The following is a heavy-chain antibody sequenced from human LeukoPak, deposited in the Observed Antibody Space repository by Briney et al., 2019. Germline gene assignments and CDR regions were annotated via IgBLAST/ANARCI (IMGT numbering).Heavy chain of an antibody. J-gene: IGHJ5*02. CDR2: ITSKANSYAT. D-gene: IGHD3-3*01. CDR1: GFTFSGSV. CDR3: SLPERSGSFNWFDP. Sequence: GGSLRLSCAASGFTFSGSVMHWVRQASGKGLEWVGRITSKANSYATAYAAPVKGRFTISRDDSKNTAYLQMNSLKTEDTAVYYCSLPERSGSFNWFDPWGQGTLVTVSS. V-gene: IGHV3-73*01.